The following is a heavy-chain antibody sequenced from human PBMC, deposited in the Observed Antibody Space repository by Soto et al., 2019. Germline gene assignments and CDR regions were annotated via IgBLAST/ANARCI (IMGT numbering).Heavy chain of an antibody. CDR3: ARGLSTSGDLDY. CDR2: ISYDGSMK. CDR1: GFTFSSHS. Sequence: QVQLVESGGGVVQPGRSLRLSCAASGFTFSSHSIQWVRQAPGKGLEWVAVISYDGSMKYYADSVKGRITISRDYFKNTAYLQMHSLRAEHTAVFYCARGLSTSGDLDYWGQGTRV. V-gene: IGHV3-30-3*01. D-gene: IGHD3-10*01. J-gene: IGHJ4*02.